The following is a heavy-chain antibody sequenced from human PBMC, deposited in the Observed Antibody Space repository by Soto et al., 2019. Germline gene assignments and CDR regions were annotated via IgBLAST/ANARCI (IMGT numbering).Heavy chain of an antibody. CDR1: GFTFSSYA. Sequence: PGGSLRLSCAASGFTFSSYAMTWVRQAPGKGLEWVSAISGGGSSRYYADSVRGRFTISRDNSKNTLYLQMNSLRAEDTAVYYCAKDQGSSWYEIDYWGQGTLVTVSS. J-gene: IGHJ4*02. CDR3: AKDQGSSWYEIDY. D-gene: IGHD6-13*01. CDR2: ISGGGSSR. V-gene: IGHV3-23*01.